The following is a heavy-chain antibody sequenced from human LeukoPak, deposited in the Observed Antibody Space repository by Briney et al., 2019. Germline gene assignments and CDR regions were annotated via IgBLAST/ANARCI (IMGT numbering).Heavy chain of an antibody. CDR1: GGSISSSSYY. D-gene: IGHD5-18*01. CDR3: AGAADVDTAMALDY. J-gene: IGHJ4*02. CDR2: IYYSGST. Sequence: PSETLSLTCTVSGGSISSSSYYWGWIRQPPGKGLEWIGSIYYSGSTYYNPSLKSRVTISVDTSKNQFSLKLSSVTAADTAVYYCAGAADVDTAMALDYWGQGTLVTVSS. V-gene: IGHV4-39*07.